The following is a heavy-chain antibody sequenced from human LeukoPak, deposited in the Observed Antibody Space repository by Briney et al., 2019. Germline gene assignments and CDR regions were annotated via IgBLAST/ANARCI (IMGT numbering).Heavy chain of an antibody. CDR3: ARHFRPEAVGATRGFDY. CDR1: GGSISSGGYY. CDR2: IYYSGST. V-gene: IGHV4-31*03. Sequence: SQTLSLTCTVSGGSISSGGYYWSWIRQHPGKGLEWFGYIYYSGSTHYNPSLKSRVTISVDTSKNQFSLKLTSVTAADTAVYYCARHFRPEAVGATRGFDYWGQGTLVTVSS. J-gene: IGHJ4*02. D-gene: IGHD1-26*01.